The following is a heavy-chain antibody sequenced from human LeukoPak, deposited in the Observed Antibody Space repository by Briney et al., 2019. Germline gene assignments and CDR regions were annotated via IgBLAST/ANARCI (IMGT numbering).Heavy chain of an antibody. CDR2: IYHSGST. CDR1: GGSVGRGRYY. CDR3: AREVGAKGVDY. J-gene: IGHJ4*02. Sequence: SHTLSLTCTVSGGSVGRGRYYWSWVRQPPKKGLEWIGYIYHSGSTNYNPSLKSRVTMSVDTSKNQFSLNLSSVTAADTAVYYCAREVGAKGVDYWGQGTLVTVSS. V-gene: IGHV4-61*01. D-gene: IGHD1-26*01.